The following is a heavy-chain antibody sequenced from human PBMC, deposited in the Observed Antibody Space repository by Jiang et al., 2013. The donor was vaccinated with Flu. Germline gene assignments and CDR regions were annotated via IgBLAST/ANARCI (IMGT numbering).Heavy chain of an antibody. V-gene: IGHV3-7*03. CDR2: IKKDESEK. D-gene: IGHD2-15*01. CDR1: GFTFSSYW. J-gene: IGHJ4*02. CDR3: TRIKAADPGDSFDS. Sequence: QLLESGGGLVQPGGSLRLSCAASGFTFSSYWMSWVRQVPGKGLEWVANIKKDESEKHYVDSVKGRFTISRDNAKNSLYLQMSSLRAEDTAVYYCTRIKAADPGDSFDSWGQGTLVTVSS.